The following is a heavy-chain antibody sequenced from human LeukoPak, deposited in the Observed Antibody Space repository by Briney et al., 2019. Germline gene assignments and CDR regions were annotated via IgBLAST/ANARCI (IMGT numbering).Heavy chain of an antibody. V-gene: IGHV4-31*03. J-gene: IGHJ5*02. D-gene: IGHD6-13*01. CDR3: ARLAAAAPQGFDP. CDR2: IYYSGST. CDR1: GGSISSGGYY. Sequence: LSLPCTVSGGSISSGGYYWSWIRQHPGKGLEWIGYIYYSGSTYYNPSLKSRVTISVDTSKNQFSLKLSSVTAADTAVYYCARLAAAAPQGFDPWGQGTLVTVSS.